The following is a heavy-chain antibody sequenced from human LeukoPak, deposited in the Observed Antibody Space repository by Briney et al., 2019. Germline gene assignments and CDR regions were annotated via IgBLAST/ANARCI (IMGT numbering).Heavy chain of an antibody. CDR2: ISGDGGST. J-gene: IGHJ3*02. CDR1: GSTFDDYA. V-gene: IGHV3-43*02. D-gene: IGHD2-2*01. Sequence: GGSLRLSCAASGSTFDDYAMHWVRQAPGKGLEWVSLISGDGGSTYYADSVKGRFTISRDNSKNSLYLQMNSLRAEDTALYYCARAVVPAAALPDAFDIWGQGTMVTVSS. CDR3: ARAVVPAAALPDAFDI.